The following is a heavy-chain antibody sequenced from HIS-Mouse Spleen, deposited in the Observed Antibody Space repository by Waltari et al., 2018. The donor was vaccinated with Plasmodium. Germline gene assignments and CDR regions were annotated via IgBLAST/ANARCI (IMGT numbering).Heavy chain of an antibody. CDR1: GFTFSSYW. CDR3: ASSWYWYFDL. CDR2: IKQDGSEK. Sequence: EVQLVESGGGLVQPGGSLRLSCAASGFTFSSYWMSWVRQAPGKGVGWVANIKQDGSEKYYVDAVKGRFTISRDNAKNSLYLQMNSLRAEDTAVYYCASSWYWYFDLWGRGTLVTVSS. J-gene: IGHJ2*01. D-gene: IGHD6-13*01. V-gene: IGHV3-7*01.